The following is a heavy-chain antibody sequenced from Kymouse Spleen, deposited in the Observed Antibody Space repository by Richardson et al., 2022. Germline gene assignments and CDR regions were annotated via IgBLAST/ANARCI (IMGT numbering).Heavy chain of an antibody. CDR2: IYHSGST. J-gene: IGHJ6*02. CDR1: GGSISSSNW. CDR3: ARVKVGATWYYYYGMDV. D-gene: IGHD1-26*01. V-gene: IGHV4-4*02. Sequence: QVQLQESGPGLVKPSGTLSLTCAVSGGSISSSNWWSWVRQPPGKGLEWIGEIYHSGSTNYNPSLKSRVTISVDKSKNQFSLKLSSVTAADTAVYYCARVKVGATWYYYYGMDVWGQGTTVTVSS.